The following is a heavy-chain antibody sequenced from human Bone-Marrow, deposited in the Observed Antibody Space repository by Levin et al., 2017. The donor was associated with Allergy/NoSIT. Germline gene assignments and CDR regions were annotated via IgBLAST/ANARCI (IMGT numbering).Heavy chain of an antibody. J-gene: IGHJ5*02. CDR3: ARYPNARDDGDNSA. Sequence: SETLSLTCTVSGYSISSGYYWGWIRQPPEKGLEWIGSISYSGSTYYNPSLKSRVTISVDTSKNQFSLKLSSVTAADTAVYYCARYPNARDDGDNSAWGQGTLVTVSS. V-gene: IGHV4-38-2*02. CDR1: GYSISSGYY. CDR2: ISYSGST. D-gene: IGHD4-23*01.